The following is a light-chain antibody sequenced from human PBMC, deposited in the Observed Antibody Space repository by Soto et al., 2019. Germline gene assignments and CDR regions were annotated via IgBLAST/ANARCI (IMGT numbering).Light chain of an antibody. CDR3: SSHGGSNILI. J-gene: IGLJ2*01. CDR2: GNN. CDR1: SSNIGRNS. V-gene: IGLV1-44*01. Sequence: QSVLTQAPSVSGTPGQRVTITCSGSSSNIGRNSVNWYQHLPGTAPKLLTHGNNHRPSGVPDRFSGSKSGTSASLAISGLQPEDEADYYCSSHGGSNILIFGGGTKLTVL.